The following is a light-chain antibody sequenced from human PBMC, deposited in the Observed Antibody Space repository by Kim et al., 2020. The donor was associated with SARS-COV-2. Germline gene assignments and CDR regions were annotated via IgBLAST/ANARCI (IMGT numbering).Light chain of an antibody. J-gene: IGKJ4*01. V-gene: IGKV3-20*01. Sequence: EIVLTQSPGTLSLSPGERATRSCRASQSVSSSYLAWYQQKPGQAPRLLIYGASSRATGIPDRFSGSGSGTDFTLTISRLEPEDFAVYYCHQYGSSPLTFGGGTKVDIK. CDR3: HQYGSSPLT. CDR1: QSVSSSY. CDR2: GAS.